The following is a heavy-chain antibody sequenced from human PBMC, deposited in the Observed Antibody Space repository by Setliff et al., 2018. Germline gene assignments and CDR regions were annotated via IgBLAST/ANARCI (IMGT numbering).Heavy chain of an antibody. CDR3: ARDLGVMTGIFDY. CDR1: GITFSNAW. D-gene: IGHD3-16*01. V-gene: IGHV3-15*01. Sequence: GGSLRLSCAASGITFSNAWMTWVRQAPGMGLEWVGRIRSKTDGGTEDYAAAVKGRFTISRDDSKNTLYLQMTSLRAEDTAVYYCARDLGVMTGIFDYWGQGTLVTVSS. CDR2: IRSKTDGGTE. J-gene: IGHJ4*02.